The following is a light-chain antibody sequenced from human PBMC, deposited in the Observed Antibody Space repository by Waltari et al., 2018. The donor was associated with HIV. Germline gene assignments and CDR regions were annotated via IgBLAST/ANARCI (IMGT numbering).Light chain of an antibody. CDR3: QVWDSSRDHVV. CDR1: NLGSKT. V-gene: IGLV3-21*02. Sequence: SYVLTPPPSVSVAPGQTVSITCGGNNLGSKTVHWYQRMPGQAPVLVVYADRDRPSGIPERFSGSNSGNTATLTISRVEAGDEADYFCQVWDSSRDHVVFGGGTTLTVL. CDR2: ADR. J-gene: IGLJ2*01.